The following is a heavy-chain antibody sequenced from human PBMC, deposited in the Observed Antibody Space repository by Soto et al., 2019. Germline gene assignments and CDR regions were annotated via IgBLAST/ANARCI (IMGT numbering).Heavy chain of an antibody. Sequence: PGGSLRLSCAASGFTFSSYGMHWVRQAPGKGLEWVAVIWYDGSNKYYADSVKGRFTISRDNSKNTLYLQMNSLRAEDTAVYYCARAVPREDQLQSTYVGVGYYYYYGMDVWGQGTTVTVSS. CDR3: ARAVPREDQLQSTYVGVGYYYYYGMDV. CDR1: GFTFSSYG. V-gene: IGHV3-33*01. CDR2: IWYDGSNK. D-gene: IGHD2-2*01. J-gene: IGHJ6*02.